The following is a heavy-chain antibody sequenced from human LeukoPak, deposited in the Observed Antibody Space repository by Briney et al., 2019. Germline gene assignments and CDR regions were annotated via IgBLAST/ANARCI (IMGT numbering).Heavy chain of an antibody. CDR1: DAPSVLVP. CDR3: NKLGIRSWEPWDN. Sequence: SETLSLTHRLDAPSVLVPCTGSARQPPGKGLEWIGEINHSGTTNYNPSLKSRVTMSLDTSKNQLSLKHNSVTAADTVDYYCNKLGIRSWEPWDNWGQGTLVTVSS. V-gene: IGHV4-34*08. J-gene: IGHJ4*02. CDR2: INHSGTT. D-gene: IGHD7-27*01.